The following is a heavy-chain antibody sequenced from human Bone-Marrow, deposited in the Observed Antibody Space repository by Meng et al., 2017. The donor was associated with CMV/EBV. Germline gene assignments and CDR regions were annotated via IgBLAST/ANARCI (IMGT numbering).Heavy chain of an antibody. CDR3: AHRRLWDPDWEHYFDY. CDR1: GFPVSSSGVG. D-gene: IGHD3-9*01. CDR2: IYWNDDK. J-gene: IGHJ4*02. Sequence: SGPTLVKPTQTLTLTCTFSGFPVSSSGVGVGWIRQPPGKALEWLALIYWNDDKHYSPSLKSRLAITKDTSKDQVVLTLTNMDPVDTATYYCAHRRLWDPDWEHYFDYWGQGTLVTVSS. V-gene: IGHV2-5*01.